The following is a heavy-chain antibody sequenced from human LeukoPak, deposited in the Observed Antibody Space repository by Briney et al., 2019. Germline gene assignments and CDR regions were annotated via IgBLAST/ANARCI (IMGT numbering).Heavy chain of an antibody. V-gene: IGHV3-48*04. Sequence: PGGSLRLSCAASGFTFSSYSMNWVRQAPGKGLEWVSYITSSSTIYYADSVKGRFTVSRDNAKNSLYLQMNSLRAEDTAVYYCASMIATEDLDYWGEGTLVTVSS. CDR3: ASMIATEDLDY. J-gene: IGHJ4*02. D-gene: IGHD3-22*01. CDR1: GFTFSSYS. CDR2: ITSSSTI.